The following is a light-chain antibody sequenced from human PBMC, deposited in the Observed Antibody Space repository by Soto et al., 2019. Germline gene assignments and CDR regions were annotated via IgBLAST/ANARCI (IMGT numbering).Light chain of an antibody. CDR3: QQRINWPLT. J-gene: IGKJ5*01. CDR1: QSISKY. CDR2: DTS. Sequence: EIVLTQSPATLSLSPGDRATLSCRASQSISKYLAWYQQKPGQAPRLLIYDTSGRAAGLPARFSGSGSGTDFTLTISSLEPEDFAVYYCQQRINWPLTFGQGTRLE. V-gene: IGKV3-11*01.